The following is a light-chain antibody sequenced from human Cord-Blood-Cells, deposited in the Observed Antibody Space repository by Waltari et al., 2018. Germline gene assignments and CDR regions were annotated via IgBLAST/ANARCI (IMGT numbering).Light chain of an antibody. CDR3: MQALQTPT. V-gene: IGKV2-28*01. Sequence: DIVMTQSPLSLPVTPGEPASISCRSSQRLLHNNGYNYLDWYLQKPGQSPQHLIYLGSKRASGVTHRFSGSGSGTDFTLKISRVEAEDVGVYYCMQALQTPTFGQGTKVEIK. J-gene: IGKJ1*01. CDR1: QRLLHNNGYNY. CDR2: LGS.